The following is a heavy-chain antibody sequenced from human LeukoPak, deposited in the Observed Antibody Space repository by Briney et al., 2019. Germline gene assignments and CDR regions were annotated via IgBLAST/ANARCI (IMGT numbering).Heavy chain of an antibody. CDR3: TTDVVPECELPFRSSYYYYYYMDV. J-gene: IGHJ6*03. Sequence: PVGSPRLSPAASVFTFRNAWMSSGRQTPRKGREWVGRIKSKTDGGTTDNAAPVKGRFTISSNDSKNTLYLQMNSLKTENTAVYYCTTDVVPECELPFRSSYYYYYYMDVWGKGTTVTVSS. V-gene: IGHV3-15*01. CDR1: VFTFRNAW. CDR2: IKSKTDGGTT. D-gene: IGHD1-26*01.